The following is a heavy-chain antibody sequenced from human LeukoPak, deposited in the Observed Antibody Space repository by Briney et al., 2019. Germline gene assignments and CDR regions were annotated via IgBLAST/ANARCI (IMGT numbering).Heavy chain of an antibody. Sequence: GGSLRLSCAASGFTFSSYAVSWVRQAPGKGLEWVSAISGSGGSTYYADSVKGRFTISRDNSKNTLYLQMNSLRAEDTAVYYCAKDIAAADFFDYWGQGTLVTVSS. V-gene: IGHV3-23*01. CDR1: GFTFSSYA. J-gene: IGHJ4*02. D-gene: IGHD6-13*01. CDR2: ISGSGGST. CDR3: AKDIAAADFFDY.